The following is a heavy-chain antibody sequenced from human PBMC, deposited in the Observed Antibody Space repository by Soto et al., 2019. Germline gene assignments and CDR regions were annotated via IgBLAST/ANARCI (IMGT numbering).Heavy chain of an antibody. J-gene: IGHJ6*03. CDR3: ARAYGDYLYYYYYMDV. CDR2: IYHSGST. CDR1: GGSISSSNW. Sequence: PSETLSLTCAVSGGSISSSNWWSWVRQPPGKGLEWIGEIYHSGSTNYNPSLKSRVTISVDKSKNQFSLKLSSVTAADTAVYYCARAYGDYLYYYYYMDVWGKGTTVTVSS. V-gene: IGHV4-4*02. D-gene: IGHD4-17*01.